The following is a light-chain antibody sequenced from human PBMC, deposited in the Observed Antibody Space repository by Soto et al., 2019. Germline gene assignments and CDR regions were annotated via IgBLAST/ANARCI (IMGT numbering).Light chain of an antibody. CDR3: HQYDNLPPP. CDR1: QDISNY. V-gene: IGKV1-33*01. J-gene: IGKJ4*01. Sequence: DIQMTQSPSSLSASVGDRVTITCQASQDISNYLNSYQQKPGKAPKLLIYNASNLEAGVPSRFSGSGSDTDYKSNIRRLHPEDLAAYYCHQYDNLPPPFAGGTKVDLK. CDR2: NAS.